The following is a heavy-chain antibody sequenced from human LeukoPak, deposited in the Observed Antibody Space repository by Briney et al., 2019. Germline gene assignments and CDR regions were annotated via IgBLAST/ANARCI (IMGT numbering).Heavy chain of an antibody. CDR1: GGTFSSYA. CDR2: IIPIFGTA. V-gene: IGHV1-69*05. Sequence: SVKVSCKASGGTFSSYAISWVRQAPGQGLEWMGRIIPIFGTANYAQKFQGRVTITTDESTSTAYMELSSLRSEDTAVHYCARELPDIVATDAFDIWGQGTMVTVSS. D-gene: IGHD5-12*01. J-gene: IGHJ3*02. CDR3: ARELPDIVATDAFDI.